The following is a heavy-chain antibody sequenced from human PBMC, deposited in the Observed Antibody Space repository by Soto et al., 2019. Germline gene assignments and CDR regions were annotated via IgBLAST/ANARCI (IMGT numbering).Heavy chain of an antibody. J-gene: IGHJ4*02. CDR1: GFTFSSYG. V-gene: IGHV3-30*18. CDR2: ISYDGSNK. D-gene: IGHD6-19*01. Sequence: QVQLVESGGGVVQPGRSLRLSCAASGFTFSSYGMHWVRQAPGKGPEWVAVISYDGSNKYYADSVKGRFTISRDNSKNTLYLQMNSLRAEDTAVYYCAKGLVSLDYWGQGTLVTVSS. CDR3: AKGLVSLDY.